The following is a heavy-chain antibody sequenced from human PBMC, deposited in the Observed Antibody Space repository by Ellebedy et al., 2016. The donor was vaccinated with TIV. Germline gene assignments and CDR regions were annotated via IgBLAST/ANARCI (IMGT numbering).Heavy chain of an antibody. CDR2: IRGDYGAT. CDR3: SKGASLWVTDAFHI. CDR1: GFIFSSYA. J-gene: IGHJ3*02. Sequence: GGSLRLXXAASGFIFSSYALTWVRQAPGKGLEWVSTIRGDYGATYSADSVKGRFTISRDISKNTLYLQMNSLRAEDTATYYCSKGASLWVTDAFHIWGRGTMVTVSS. V-gene: IGHV3-23*01. D-gene: IGHD3-16*01.